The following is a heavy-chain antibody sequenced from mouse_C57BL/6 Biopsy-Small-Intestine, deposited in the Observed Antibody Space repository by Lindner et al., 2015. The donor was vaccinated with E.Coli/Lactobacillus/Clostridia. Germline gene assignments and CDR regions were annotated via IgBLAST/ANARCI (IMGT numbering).Heavy chain of an antibody. D-gene: IGHD6-1*01. V-gene: IGHV1-42*01. J-gene: IGHJ2*01. CDR2: INPSTGGT. Sequence: VQLQESGPELVKPGASVKISRKASGYSFTGYYMNWVKQSPEKSLEWIGEINPSTGGTTYNQKFKAKATLTVDKSSSTAYMQLKSLTSEDSAVYYCAKRGQFYYFDYWGQGTTLTVSS. CDR1: GYSFTGYY. CDR3: AKRGQFYYFDY.